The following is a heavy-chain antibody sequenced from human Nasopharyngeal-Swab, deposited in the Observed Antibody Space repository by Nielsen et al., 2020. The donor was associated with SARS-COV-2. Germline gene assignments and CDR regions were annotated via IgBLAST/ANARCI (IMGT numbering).Heavy chain of an antibody. V-gene: IGHV3-23*01. J-gene: IGHJ2*01. D-gene: IGHD6-19*01. CDR2: ISGSGGRT. CDR3: ARSIAVAGRYFDL. CDR1: GFIFDNYA. Sequence: GGSLRLSCAASGFIFDNYAMSWVRQAPGKGLEWVSVISGSGGRTSYADSVKGRFTISRDNSKNTLYLQMNSLRAEDTAVYYCARSIAVAGRYFDLWGRGTLVTVSS.